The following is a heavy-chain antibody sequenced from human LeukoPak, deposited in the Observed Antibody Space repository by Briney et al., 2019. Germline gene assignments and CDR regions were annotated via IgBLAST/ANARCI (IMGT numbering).Heavy chain of an antibody. CDR1: GFTVSSNY. CDR2: IYSGGNT. Sequence: PGGSLRLSCAASGFTVSSNYMSWVRQGPGKGLEWVSVIYSGGNTYYADSVKGRFTISRDNSKNTLYLQMNSLRAEDTAVYYCARVERGNYFDYWGQGTLVTVSS. CDR3: ARVERGNYFDY. V-gene: IGHV3-53*01. D-gene: IGHD3-10*01. J-gene: IGHJ4*02.